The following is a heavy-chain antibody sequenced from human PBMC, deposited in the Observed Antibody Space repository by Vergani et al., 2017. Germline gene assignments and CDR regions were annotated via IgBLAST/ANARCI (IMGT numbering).Heavy chain of an antibody. Sequence: QLQLQESGPGLVKPSETLSLTCTVSGGSISSSSYYWGWIRQPPGKGLEWIGSIYYSGSTYYNPSLKSRVTISVDTSKNQFSLKLSSVTAADTAVYYCATDHPHSDMITFGGVIVKGWFDPWGQGTLVTVSS. V-gene: IGHV4-39*07. D-gene: IGHD3-16*02. CDR2: IYYSGST. CDR1: GGSISSSSYY. J-gene: IGHJ5*02. CDR3: ATDHPHSDMITFGGVIVKGWFDP.